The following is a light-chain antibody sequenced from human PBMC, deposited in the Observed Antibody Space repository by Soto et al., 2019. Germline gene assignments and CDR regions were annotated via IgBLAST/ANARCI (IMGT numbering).Light chain of an antibody. Sequence: QPVLTQSSSASASLGSSVKLTRTLSSGHSSYIIAWHQQQPGKAPRYLMKLEGSGSYNKGSGVPDRFSGSSSGADRYLTISNLQFEDEADYFCETWNSNSWVFGGGTKLTVL. V-gene: IGLV4-60*02. CDR3: ETWNSNSWV. J-gene: IGLJ3*02. CDR2: LEGSGSY. CDR1: SGHSSYI.